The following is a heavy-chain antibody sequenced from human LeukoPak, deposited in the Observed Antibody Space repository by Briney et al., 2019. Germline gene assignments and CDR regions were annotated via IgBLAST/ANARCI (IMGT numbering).Heavy chain of an antibody. CDR2: IIPIFGTA. J-gene: IGHJ6*02. V-gene: IGHV1-69*13. CDR3: ARGSGYYGSGRNYYYGMDV. CDR1: GGTFSSYA. D-gene: IGHD3-10*01. Sequence: SVKVSCEASGGTFSSYAIGWVRQAPGQGLEWMGGIIPIFGTANYAQKFQGRVTITADESTSTAYMELSSLRSEDTAVYYCARGSGYYGSGRNYYYGMDVRVQGTTVTVSS.